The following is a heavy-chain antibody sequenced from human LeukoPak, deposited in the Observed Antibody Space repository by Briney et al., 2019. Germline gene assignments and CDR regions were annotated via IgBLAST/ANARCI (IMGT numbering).Heavy chain of an antibody. CDR2: IYSGDIT. CDR1: GFTVNNNY. CDR3: ARGSGYNYGFPDY. V-gene: IGHV3-53*01. D-gene: IGHD5-18*01. Sequence: GSLRLSCAASGFTVNNNYMSWVRQAPGKGLEWVSVIYSGDITYYADSVKGRFTISRDNSKNTLYLQMNSLRAEDTAVYYCARGSGYNYGFPDYWGQGTLVTVSS. J-gene: IGHJ4*02.